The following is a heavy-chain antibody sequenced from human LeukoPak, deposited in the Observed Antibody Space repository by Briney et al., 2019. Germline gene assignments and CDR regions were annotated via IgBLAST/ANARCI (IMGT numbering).Heavy chain of an antibody. CDR1: GGSISSYY. CDR2: IYYSGST. CDR3: ARARGVITPDWFDP. D-gene: IGHD3-10*01. Sequence: SETLSLTCTVSGGSISSYYWSWIRQPPGKGLEWIGYIYYSGSTNYNPSLKSRVTLSVDTSKNQFSLKLSSVTASDTAVYYCARARGVITPDWFDPWGQGTLVTVSS. V-gene: IGHV4-59*01. J-gene: IGHJ5*02.